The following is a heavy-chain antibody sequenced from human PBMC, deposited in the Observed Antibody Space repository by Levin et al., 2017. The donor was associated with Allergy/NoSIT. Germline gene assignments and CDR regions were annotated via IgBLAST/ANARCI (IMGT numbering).Heavy chain of an antibody. CDR2: IYWDDDE. D-gene: IGHD3-22*01. J-gene: IGHJ4*02. CDR3: AHRGALHDSSGSYRRKGFGY. Sequence: SGPTLVKPTQTLTLTCTFSGFSLSTSGVGVGWIRQPPGKALEWLALIYWDDDERYSPSLKSRLTITKDTSKNQVVLKMTNMDPVDTATYYCAHRGALHDSSGSYRRKGFGYWGQGTLVTVSS. CDR1: GFSLSTSGVG. V-gene: IGHV2-5*02.